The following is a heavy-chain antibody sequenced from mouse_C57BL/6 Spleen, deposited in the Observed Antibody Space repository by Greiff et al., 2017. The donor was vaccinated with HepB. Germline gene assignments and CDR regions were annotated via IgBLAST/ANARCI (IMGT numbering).Heavy chain of an antibody. CDR3: ARRGRDYAMDY. V-gene: IGHV5-15*04. J-gene: IGHJ4*01. Sequence: DVMLVESGGGLVQPGGSLKLSCAASGFTFSDYGMAWVRQAPRKGPEWVAFISNLAYSIYYADTVTGRFTIARENAQNTLYLEMSSLRSEDTAMYYCARRGRDYAMDYWGQGTSATVAS. CDR1: GFTFSDYG. CDR2: ISNLAYSI.